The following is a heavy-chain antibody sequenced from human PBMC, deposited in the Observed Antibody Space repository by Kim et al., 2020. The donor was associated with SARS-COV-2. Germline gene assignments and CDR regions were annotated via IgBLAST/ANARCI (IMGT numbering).Heavy chain of an antibody. Sequence: RVTISVDTSKNQFSLKLSSVTAADTAVYYCARHGAPYDYVWGSYRRPFDYWGQGTLVTVSS. D-gene: IGHD3-16*02. J-gene: IGHJ4*02. CDR3: ARHGAPYDYVWGSYRRPFDY. V-gene: IGHV4-39*01.